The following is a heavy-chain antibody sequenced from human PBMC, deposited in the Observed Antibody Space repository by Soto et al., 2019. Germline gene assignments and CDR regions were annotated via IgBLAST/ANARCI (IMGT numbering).Heavy chain of an antibody. Sequence: GESLKISCKGSGYSFTSYWISWVRQMPVKGLECMGRIDPSDSYTNYSPSFQGHVTISADKSISTAYLQWSSLKASDTAMYYCARLTYYYGSGSYGFDYWGQGTLVTVSS. V-gene: IGHV5-10-1*01. CDR3: ARLTYYYGSGSYGFDY. CDR2: IDPSDSYT. CDR1: GYSFTSYW. J-gene: IGHJ4*02. D-gene: IGHD3-10*01.